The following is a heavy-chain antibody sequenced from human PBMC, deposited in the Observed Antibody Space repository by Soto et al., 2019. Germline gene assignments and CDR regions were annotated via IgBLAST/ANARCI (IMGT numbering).Heavy chain of an antibody. J-gene: IGHJ6*02. Sequence: EVQLVESGGGLVQPGRSLRLSCAASGFTFDDYAMHWVRQAPGKGLEWVSGISWNSGSIGYADSVKGRFTISRDNARNALYLQMNRLRAEDTALYYCAKDQDGDSLYYYYGMDVWGQGTTVTVSS. D-gene: IGHD4-17*01. CDR1: GFTFDDYA. V-gene: IGHV3-9*01. CDR2: ISWNSGSI. CDR3: AKDQDGDSLYYYYGMDV.